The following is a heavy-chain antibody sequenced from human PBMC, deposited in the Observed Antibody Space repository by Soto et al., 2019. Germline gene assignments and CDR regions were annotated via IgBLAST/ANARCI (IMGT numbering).Heavy chain of an antibody. CDR3: TRPNMDV. CDR2: ISTSSSTI. CDR1: GFTFSSYG. V-gene: IGHV3-48*01. Sequence: GGSLRLSCAASGFTFSSYGIHWVRQAPGKGLEWVSYISTSSSTIHCADSVKGRFTISRDNAKNSMYLQMNSLRAEDTAVYYCTRPNMDVWGRGTTVTVSS. J-gene: IGHJ6*03.